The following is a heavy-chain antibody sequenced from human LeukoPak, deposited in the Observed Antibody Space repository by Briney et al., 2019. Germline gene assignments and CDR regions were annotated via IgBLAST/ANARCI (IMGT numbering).Heavy chain of an antibody. CDR3: ARGSTYYDFWRGYYGNWFDP. Sequence: GGSLRLSCAASGFTFSSYWMHWVRQAPGKGLLWVSRINSDGSSTSYADSAKRRFTISRDNAKATLYLQMSSLRAEDTAVYYCARGSTYYDFWRGYYGNWFDPWGQGTLVTVSS. CDR2: INSDGSST. CDR1: GFTFSSYW. V-gene: IGHV3-74*01. D-gene: IGHD3-3*01. J-gene: IGHJ5*02.